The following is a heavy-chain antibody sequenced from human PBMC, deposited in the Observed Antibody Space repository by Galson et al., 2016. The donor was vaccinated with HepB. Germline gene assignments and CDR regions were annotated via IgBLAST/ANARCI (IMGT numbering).Heavy chain of an antibody. V-gene: IGHV1-46*02. D-gene: IGHD3-3*01. CDR2: INPSGDYT. CDR1: GYSFNAYY. J-gene: IGHJ5*02. Sequence: SVKVSCKASGYSFNAYYIHWVRQAPGQGLEWVGMINPSGDYTSYAQQFKGRVTMTRDTSSTTVYLEMNSLRSEDTAVYYCARAGKGSVTSHRVVIFWLDPWGQGTLVTVSS. CDR3: ARAGKGSVTSHRVVIFWLDP.